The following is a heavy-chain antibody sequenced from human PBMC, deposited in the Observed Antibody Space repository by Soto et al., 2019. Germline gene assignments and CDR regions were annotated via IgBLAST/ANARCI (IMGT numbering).Heavy chain of an antibody. CDR2: ISYDGSNK. CDR3: ASYDILTGPYPDYYYYGMDV. Sequence: PGGSLRLSCAASGFTFSSYGMHWVRQAPGKGLEWVAVISYDGSNKYYADSVKGRFTISRDNSKNTLYLQMSSLRAEDTAVYYRASYDILTGPYPDYYYYGMDVWGQGTTVTVSS. J-gene: IGHJ6*02. D-gene: IGHD3-9*01. CDR1: GFTFSSYG. V-gene: IGHV3-30*03.